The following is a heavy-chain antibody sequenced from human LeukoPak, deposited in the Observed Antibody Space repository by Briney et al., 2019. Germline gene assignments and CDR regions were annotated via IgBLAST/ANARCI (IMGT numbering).Heavy chain of an antibody. CDR1: GGSFSGYY. D-gene: IGHD3-10*01. CDR3: ARRVFGEPFDY. V-gene: IGHV4-34*01. J-gene: IGHJ4*02. Sequence: SETLSLTCAVYGGSFSGYYWSWIRQPPGKGLEWIGEINHSGSTNYNPSLKSRVTISVDTSKNQFSLKLSSVTAADTAVYYCARRVFGEPFDYWGQGTLVTVSS. CDR2: INHSGST.